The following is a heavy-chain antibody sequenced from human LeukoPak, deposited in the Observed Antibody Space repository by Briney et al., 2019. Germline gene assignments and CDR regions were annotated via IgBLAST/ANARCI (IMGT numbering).Heavy chain of an antibody. Sequence: ASVKVSCKVSGYTLTELSMHWVRQATGQGLEWMGWMNPNSGNTGYAQKFQGRVTMTRNTSISTAYMELSSLRSEDTAVYYCARGGYSGYAVIDYWGQGTLVTVSS. CDR1: GYTLTELS. D-gene: IGHD5-12*01. V-gene: IGHV1-8*01. CDR2: MNPNSGNT. J-gene: IGHJ4*02. CDR3: ARGGYSGYAVIDY.